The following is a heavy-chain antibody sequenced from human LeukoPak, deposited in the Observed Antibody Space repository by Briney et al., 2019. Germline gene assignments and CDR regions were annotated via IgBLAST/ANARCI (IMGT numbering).Heavy chain of an antibody. CDR2: IIPIFGTA. D-gene: IGHD2-15*01. Sequence: GASVKVSCKASGGAFSSYAISWVRQAPGQGLEWMGGIIPIFGTANYAQKFQGRVTITADESTSTAYMELSSLRSEDTAVYYCARHIVVVVAASHDYYYYGMDAWGQGTTVTVSS. J-gene: IGHJ6*02. CDR1: GGAFSSYA. CDR3: ARHIVVVVAASHDYYYYGMDA. V-gene: IGHV1-69*01.